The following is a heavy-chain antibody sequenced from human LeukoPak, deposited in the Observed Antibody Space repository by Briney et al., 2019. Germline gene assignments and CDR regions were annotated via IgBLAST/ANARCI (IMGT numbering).Heavy chain of an antibody. CDR1: GGSISSGNYC. J-gene: IGHJ4*02. CDR2: IYTSGST. D-gene: IGHD3-22*01. V-gene: IGHV4-61*02. CDR3: AAKESYYYDSSLPFDY. Sequence: SETLSLTCTVSGGSISSGNYCWSWIRQPAGKGLEWIGRIYTSGSTDYNPSLKSRVTISVDTSKNQFSLKLSSVTAADTAVYYCAAKESYYYDSSLPFDYWGQGTLVTVSS.